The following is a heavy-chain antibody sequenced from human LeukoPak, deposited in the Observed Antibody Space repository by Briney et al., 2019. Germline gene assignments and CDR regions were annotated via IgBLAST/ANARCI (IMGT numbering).Heavy chain of an antibody. D-gene: IGHD4-23*01. V-gene: IGHV1-3*01. CDR3: ASPNDYGGNGDAFDI. J-gene: IGHJ3*02. Sequence: ASVKVSCRASGYTFTGYYMHWVRQAPGQRLEWMGWINAGNGNTKYSQKFQGRVTITRDTSASTAYMELSSLRSEDTAVYYCASPNDYGGNGDAFDIWGQGTMVTVSS. CDR2: INAGNGNT. CDR1: GYTFTGYY.